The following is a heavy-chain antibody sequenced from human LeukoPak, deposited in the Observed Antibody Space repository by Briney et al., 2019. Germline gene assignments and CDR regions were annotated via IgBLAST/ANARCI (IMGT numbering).Heavy chain of an antibody. CDR1: GDSISTYY. V-gene: IGHV4-59*08. J-gene: IGHJ4*02. Sequence: SETLSLTCSVSGDSISTYYWSWIRQPPGKGLEWIGYVYYSGSTNYNPSLRSRVTISVDTSKNQFSLKLTSVTAADTAVYYCARRLAVTGRYYFDYWGPGTLVTGSS. CDR2: VYYSGST. CDR3: ARRLAVTGRYYFDY. D-gene: IGHD6-19*01.